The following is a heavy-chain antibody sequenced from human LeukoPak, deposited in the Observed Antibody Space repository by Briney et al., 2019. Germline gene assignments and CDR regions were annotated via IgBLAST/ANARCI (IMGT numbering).Heavy chain of an antibody. CDR1: GFTFSSYS. V-gene: IGHV3-21*01. CDR2: ISSSSSYI. J-gene: IGHJ4*02. Sequence: GGSLRLSCAASGFTFSSYSMNWVRQAPGKGLEWVSSISSSSSYIYYADSVEGRFTISRDNAKNSLYLQMNSLRAEDTAVYYCARVRPGHYYDSFDYWGQGTLVTVSS. D-gene: IGHD3-22*01. CDR3: ARVRPGHYYDSFDY.